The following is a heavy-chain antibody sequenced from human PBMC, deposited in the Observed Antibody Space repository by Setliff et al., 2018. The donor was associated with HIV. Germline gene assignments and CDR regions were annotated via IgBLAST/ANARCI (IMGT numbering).Heavy chain of an antibody. V-gene: IGHV4-39*07. Sequence: PSETLSLTCTVSGGSISNSRYYWSWIRQPPGKGLEWIGSIYYSGSTYYNPSLKCRVTMSVDTSKNQFSLKLKSVTAADTAVYYCAREDTTGYYSISAFDIWGQGTLVTVSS. J-gene: IGHJ3*02. D-gene: IGHD3-22*01. CDR2: IYYSGST. CDR3: AREDTTGYYSISAFDI. CDR1: GGSISNSRYY.